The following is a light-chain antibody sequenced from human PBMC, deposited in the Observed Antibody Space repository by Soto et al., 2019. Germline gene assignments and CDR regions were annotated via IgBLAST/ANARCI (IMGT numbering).Light chain of an antibody. CDR2: DVT. J-gene: IGLJ1*01. V-gene: IGLV2-14*01. CDR3: SSFTSDITYV. Sequence: QSVLTPPASVSGSPGQSITISCTGASGDVGGYNSVSWYRQDPGKAPKLMIYDVTNRPSGVSNRFSGSKSGNTASLTISGLQAEDEADYYCSSFTSDITYVFGTGTRVTVL. CDR1: SGDVGGYNS.